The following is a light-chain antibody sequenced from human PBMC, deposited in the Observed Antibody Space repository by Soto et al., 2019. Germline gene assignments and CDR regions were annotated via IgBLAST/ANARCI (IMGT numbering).Light chain of an antibody. V-gene: IGKV1-12*01. CDR2: AAS. Sequence: DLQMTQSPSSVSASVGDRVTITCRASQGISSRLAWYQQKPGKAPNLLIYAASRLQSGVPSRFSGTGSGTDFTLTISSLQPEDFAIYYCQQADSFPLTFGGGTKVEVK. CDR3: QQADSFPLT. CDR1: QGISSR. J-gene: IGKJ4*01.